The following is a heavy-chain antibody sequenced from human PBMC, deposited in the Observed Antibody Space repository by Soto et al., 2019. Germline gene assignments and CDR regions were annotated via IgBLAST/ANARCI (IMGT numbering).Heavy chain of an antibody. CDR1: GFTFSSYG. CDR2: ISYDGSNK. Sequence: QVQLVESGGGVVQPGRSLRLSCAASGFTFSSYGMHWVRQAPGKGLEWVAVISYDGSNKYYADSVKGRFTISRDNSKNXXYLQMNSLRAEDTAVYYCAKGPSPEYSSGWYPFDYWGQGTLVTVSS. D-gene: IGHD6-19*01. V-gene: IGHV3-30*18. J-gene: IGHJ4*02. CDR3: AKGPSPEYSSGWYPFDY.